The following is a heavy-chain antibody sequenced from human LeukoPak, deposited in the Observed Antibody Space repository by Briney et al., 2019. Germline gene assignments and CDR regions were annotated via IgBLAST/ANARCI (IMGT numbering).Heavy chain of an antibody. CDR2: IYYSGST. V-gene: IGHV4-59*12. CDR1: GGSISSYY. Sequence: SKTLSLTCTVSGGSISSYYWSWIRQPPGKGLEWIGYIYYSGSTNYNPSLKSRVTISVDTSKNQFSPKLSSVTAADTAVYYCARVKGSFDYWGQGTLVTVSS. J-gene: IGHJ4*02. CDR3: ARVKGSFDY.